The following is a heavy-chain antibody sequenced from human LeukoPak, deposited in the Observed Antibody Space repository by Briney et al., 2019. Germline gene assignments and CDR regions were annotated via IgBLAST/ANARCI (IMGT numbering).Heavy chain of an antibody. V-gene: IGHV4-59*08. CDR3: ARHQRIAARTRFDP. Sequence: SGTLSLTCTVSGGSLSSYYWSWIRQPPGKGLEWIGYIYYSGSTNYNPSLKSRVTISVDTSKKQFSLKLSSVTAADTAVYYCARHQRIAARTRFDPWGQGTLVTVSS. D-gene: IGHD6-6*01. CDR2: IYYSGST. CDR1: GGSLSSYY. J-gene: IGHJ5*02.